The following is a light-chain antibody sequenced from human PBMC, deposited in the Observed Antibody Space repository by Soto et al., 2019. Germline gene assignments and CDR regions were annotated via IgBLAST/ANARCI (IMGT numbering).Light chain of an antibody. CDR2: EVS. CDR1: STDVGGYNF. Sequence: QSALTQPASVSGSPGQSITISCTGTSTDVGGYNFVSWYQQHPGTAPKLLIYEVSNRPSGVSNRFSASKSGNTASLTISGLQAEDEADYYCSSYTSSNTYVFATGTKVTVL. J-gene: IGLJ1*01. V-gene: IGLV2-14*01. CDR3: SSYTSSNTYV.